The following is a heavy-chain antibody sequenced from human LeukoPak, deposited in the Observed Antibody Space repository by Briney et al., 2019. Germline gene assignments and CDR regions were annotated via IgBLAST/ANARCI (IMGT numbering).Heavy chain of an antibody. D-gene: IGHD3-22*01. CDR3: AKEAYYYDSRGRGAFDI. V-gene: IGHV3-30*02. CDR2: IPYDGSNK. CDR1: GFTFSNYG. Sequence: QPGGSLRLSCAASGFTFSNYGMHWVRQVPGKGLEWVAFIPYDGSNKYYADSVKGRFTISRDNSKNTLYLQMNSLRAEDTAVYYCAKEAYYYDSRGRGAFDIWGQGTMVTVSS. J-gene: IGHJ3*02.